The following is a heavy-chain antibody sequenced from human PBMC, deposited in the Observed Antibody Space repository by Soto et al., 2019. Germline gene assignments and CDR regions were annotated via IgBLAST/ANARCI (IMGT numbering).Heavy chain of an antibody. Sequence: GASVKVSCKASGYTFTSYYMHWVRQAPGQGLEWMGLINPSGGSTSYAQKFQGRVTMTRDTSTSTVYMGLSSLRSEDTAVYYCASISTSAAIFYYYGMDVWGQGTTVTVSS. CDR1: GYTFTSYY. D-gene: IGHD3-9*01. CDR2: INPSGGST. V-gene: IGHV1-46*01. J-gene: IGHJ6*02. CDR3: ASISTSAAIFYYYGMDV.